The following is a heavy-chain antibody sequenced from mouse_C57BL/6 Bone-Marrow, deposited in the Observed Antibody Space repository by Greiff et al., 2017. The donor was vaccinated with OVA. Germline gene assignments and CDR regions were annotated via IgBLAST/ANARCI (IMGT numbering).Heavy chain of an antibody. D-gene: IGHD1-1*01. CDR2: INYDGSST. Sequence: EVQVVESEGGLVQPGSSMKLSCTASGFTFSDYYMAWVRQVPEKGLEWVANINYDGSSTYYLDSLKSRFIIARDNAKNILYLQMSSLKSEDTATDYCAREDHYYGSRGFAYWGQGTLVTVSA. CDR1: GFTFSDYY. V-gene: IGHV5-16*01. J-gene: IGHJ3*01. CDR3: AREDHYYGSRGFAY.